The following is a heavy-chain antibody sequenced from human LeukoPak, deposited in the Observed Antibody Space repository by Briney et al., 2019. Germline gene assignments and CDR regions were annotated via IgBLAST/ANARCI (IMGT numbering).Heavy chain of an antibody. CDR1: GGSFSGYY. CDR2: INHSGST. D-gene: IGHD3-22*01. V-gene: IGHV4-34*01. CDR3: ARARYCYDSSGYYPNWFDP. Sequence: PSETLSLTCAVYGGSFSGYYWSWICQPPGKGLEWIGEINHSGSTNYNPSLKSRVTISVDTSKNQFSLKLSSVTAADTAVYYCARARYCYDSSGYYPNWFDPWGQGTLVTVSS. J-gene: IGHJ5*02.